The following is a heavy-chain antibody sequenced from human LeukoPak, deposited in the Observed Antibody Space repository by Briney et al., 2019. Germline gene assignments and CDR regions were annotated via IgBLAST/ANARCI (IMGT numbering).Heavy chain of an antibody. J-gene: IGHJ4*02. CDR1: GFTFDDYG. CDR2: ISWNSGII. D-gene: IGHD3-22*01. CDR3: AKDRFFYDSGSKAN. V-gene: IGHV3-9*01. Sequence: SLRLSCVASGFTFDDYGMFWVRQTPGKGLEWVSAISWNSGIIAYADSVKGRFTIFRDNAKNSLYLQMNSLRVEDTAVYYCAKDRFFYDSGSKANWGQGTLVTASS.